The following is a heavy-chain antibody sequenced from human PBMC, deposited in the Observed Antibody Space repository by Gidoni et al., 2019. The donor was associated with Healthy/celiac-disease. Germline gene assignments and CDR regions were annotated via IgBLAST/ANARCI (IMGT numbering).Heavy chain of an antibody. J-gene: IGHJ5*02. CDR1: GYTFTSYD. D-gene: IGHD6-6*01. CDR2: MNPNSGNT. Sequence: QVQLVQSGAEVKKPGASVKVSCKASGYTFTSYDINWVRQATGQVLEWMGWMNPNSGNTGYAQKFQGRVTMTRNTSISTAYMELSSLRSEDTAVYYCARGQSPPIEYSSSLGLGNWFDPWGQGTLVTVSS. CDR3: ARGQSPPIEYSSSLGLGNWFDP. V-gene: IGHV1-8*01.